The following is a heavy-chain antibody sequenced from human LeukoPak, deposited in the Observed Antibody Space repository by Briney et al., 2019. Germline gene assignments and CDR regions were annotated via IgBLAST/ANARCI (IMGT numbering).Heavy chain of an antibody. CDR2: IYYSGST. CDR1: GGSISSSSYY. CDR3: ARSEINDYSKY. D-gene: IGHD4-11*01. Sequence: SETLSLTCTVSGGSISSSSYYWGWIRQPPGKGLEWIGSIYYSGSTYYNPSLKSRVTISVDTSRNQFSLKLTSVTAADTAVYYCARSEINDYSKYWGQGILVIVSS. V-gene: IGHV4-39*07. J-gene: IGHJ4*02.